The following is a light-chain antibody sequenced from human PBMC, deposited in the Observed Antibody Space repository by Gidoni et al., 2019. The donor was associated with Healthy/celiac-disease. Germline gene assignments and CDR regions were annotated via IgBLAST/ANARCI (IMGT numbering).Light chain of an antibody. CDR3: SSYTGSSIV. V-gene: IGLV2-14*03. CDR1: SSDLGVYNY. J-gene: IGLJ2*01. CDR2: DVS. Sequence: QSALTQPASVSGSPGQSITISCTGTSSDLGVYNYVSWYQQHPDHAPKLIRYDVSYRPSGMSNRFSGSKSGNTASLTISGPQGEDEADYYCSSYTGSSIVFGGGTKLPVL.